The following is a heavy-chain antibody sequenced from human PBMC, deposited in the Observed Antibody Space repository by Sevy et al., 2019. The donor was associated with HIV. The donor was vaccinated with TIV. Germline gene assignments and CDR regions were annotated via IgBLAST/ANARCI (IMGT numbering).Heavy chain of an antibody. CDR1: GGSISSYY. D-gene: IGHD6-19*01. J-gene: IGHJ6*02. CDR2: IYTSGST. Sequence: SETLSLTCTVSGGSISSYYWSWIRQPAGKGLERIGRIYTSGSTNYNPSLKSRVTMSVDTSKNQFSLKLSSVTAADTAVYYCARGPYSSGLYYYYGMDVWCQGTTVTVSS. CDR3: ARGPYSSGLYYYYGMDV. V-gene: IGHV4-4*07.